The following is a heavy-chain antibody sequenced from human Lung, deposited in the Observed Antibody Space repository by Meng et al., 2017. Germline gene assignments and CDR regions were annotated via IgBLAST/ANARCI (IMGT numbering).Heavy chain of an antibody. J-gene: IGHJ4*02. V-gene: IGHV1-18*01. CDR2: ISVYNVNT. CDR3: ARSPYSSGWPNFDS. D-gene: IGHD6-19*01. Sequence: QVHLVQSGAEVREPWASVKVSCKASGYPFTNYGISWVRQAPGQGLEWMGWISVYNVNTNYAQKFQGRVTMTTDTSTSTTYMELRSLRSDDTGVYYCARSPYSSGWPNFDSWGQGTLVTVSS. CDR1: GYPFTNYG.